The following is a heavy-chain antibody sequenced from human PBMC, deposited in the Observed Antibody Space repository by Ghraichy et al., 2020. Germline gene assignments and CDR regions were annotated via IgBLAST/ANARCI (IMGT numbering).Heavy chain of an antibody. J-gene: IGHJ5*02. Sequence: SETLSLTCAVSGASIRSANWWTWVRQSPGKGLEWIGEIYHGRSTNYNPSLKSRVTILTDKSKNQFSLRLTYVTAADTAIYYCAKILGGCSRTSCYMDPWGQGILFTASP. CDR1: GASIRSANW. CDR2: IYHGRST. CDR3: AKILGGCSRTSCYMDP. D-gene: IGHD2-2*02. V-gene: IGHV4-4*02.